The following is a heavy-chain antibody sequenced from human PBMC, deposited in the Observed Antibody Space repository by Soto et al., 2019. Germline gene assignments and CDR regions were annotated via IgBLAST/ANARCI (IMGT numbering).Heavy chain of an antibody. CDR2: MFHSGKT. CDR3: ATTRDAVIHLYHFDY. V-gene: IGHV4-4*02. D-gene: IGHD5-18*01. Sequence: QVHLRESGPGLVKPSGTLTLTCDVSGGSVSDSVWWSWVRQAPGKGLEWIGEMFHSGKTYYNPSLKSRVTISVDKSKNQVSLNLESVTAADTASYYCATTRDAVIHLYHFDYWGQGTLVTV. CDR1: GGSVSDSVW. J-gene: IGHJ4*02.